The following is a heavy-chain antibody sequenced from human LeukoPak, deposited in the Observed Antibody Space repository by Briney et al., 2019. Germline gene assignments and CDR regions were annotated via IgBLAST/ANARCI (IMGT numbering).Heavy chain of an antibody. V-gene: IGHV4-59*01. CDR3: ASGYLWFGEFDY. J-gene: IGHJ4*02. D-gene: IGHD3-10*01. CDR2: IYYSGST. Sequence: SETLSLTCTVAGCSIRSYYWSWIRQPPGKGLEWIGYIYYSGSTNYNPSLKSRVTISLDTSKNQFSLKRSSVTAADTAVYYCASGYLWFGEFDYWGQGTLVTVSS. CDR1: GCSIRSYY.